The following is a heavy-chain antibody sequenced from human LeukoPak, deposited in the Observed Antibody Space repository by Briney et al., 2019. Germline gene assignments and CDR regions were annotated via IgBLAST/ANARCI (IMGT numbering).Heavy chain of an antibody. D-gene: IGHD5-18*01. V-gene: IGHV3-21*01. CDR3: AREINCYSRAAFDY. J-gene: IGHJ4*02. CDR2: ISSSSSYI. Sequence: PGGSLRLSCAASGFTFSSYSMNWVRQAPGKGLEWVSSISSSSSYIYYADSVKGRFTISRDNAKNSLYLQMNSLRAEDTAVYYCAREINCYSRAAFDYWGQGTLVTVSS. CDR1: GFTFSSYS.